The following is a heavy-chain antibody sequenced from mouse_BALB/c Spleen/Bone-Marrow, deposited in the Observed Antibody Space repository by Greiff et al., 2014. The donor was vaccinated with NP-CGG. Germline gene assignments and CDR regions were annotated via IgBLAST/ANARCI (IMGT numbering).Heavy chain of an antibody. CDR2: IYPGSGST. Sequence: LVESGSELVRPGASVKLSRKASGYTFTSYWMHWVKQRPGQGLEWIGNIYPGSGSTNYDEKFKSKATLTVDTSSSTAYMQLSSLTSEDSAVYYCTRGGVYYAYDGAWFAYWGQGTLVTVSA. V-gene: IGHV1S22*01. J-gene: IGHJ3*01. CDR3: TRGGVYYAYDGAWFAY. D-gene: IGHD2-2*01. CDR1: GYTFTSYW.